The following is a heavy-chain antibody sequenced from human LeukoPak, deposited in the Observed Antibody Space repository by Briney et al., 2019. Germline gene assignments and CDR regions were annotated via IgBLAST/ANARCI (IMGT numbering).Heavy chain of an antibody. Sequence: ASVQVSCQASGYTFASYHIHWVRQAPGQGLQWMGRINPSDDRTDYPQNFRGRVTMTTDTSTSTVHMELSSLRSEDTAVYYCARGWSHGGSFFDNWGQGTLVTVSS. D-gene: IGHD1-26*01. CDR1: GYTFASYH. J-gene: IGHJ4*02. V-gene: IGHV1-46*01. CDR2: INPSDDRT. CDR3: ARGWSHGGSFFDN.